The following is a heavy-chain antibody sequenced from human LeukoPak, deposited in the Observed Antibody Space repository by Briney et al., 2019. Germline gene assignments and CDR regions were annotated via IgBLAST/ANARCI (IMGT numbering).Heavy chain of an antibody. J-gene: IGHJ4*02. CDR3: AKGKVQQWGVPEY. D-gene: IGHD1-26*01. CDR2: ISDSGGLT. Sequence: GGSLRLSCAASGFTFSSYAMSWVRQAPGKGLEWVADISDSGGLTHYADSVKGRITISRDNSNNTLYLQVNSLRAEDKAVYYCAKGKVQQWGVPEYWGQGTLLTVSS. V-gene: IGHV3-23*01. CDR1: GFTFSSYA.